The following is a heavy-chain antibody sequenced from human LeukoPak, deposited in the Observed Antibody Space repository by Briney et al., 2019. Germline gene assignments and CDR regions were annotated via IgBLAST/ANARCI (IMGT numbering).Heavy chain of an antibody. D-gene: IGHD1-26*01. CDR1: GGSISSSSYY. J-gene: IGHJ4*02. CDR2: IYYSGST. CDR3: VRDRPMYSGSYYGGNDY. V-gene: IGHV4-39*07. Sequence: SETLSLTCTVSGGSISSSSYYWGWIRQPPGKGLEWIGSIYYSGSTYYNPSLKSRVTISVDTSKNQFSLKLSSVTAADTAVYYCVRDRPMYSGSYYGGNDYWGQGTLVTVSS.